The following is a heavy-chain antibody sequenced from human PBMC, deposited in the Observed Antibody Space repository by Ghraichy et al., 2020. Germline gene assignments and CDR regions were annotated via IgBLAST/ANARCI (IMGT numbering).Heavy chain of an antibody. V-gene: IGHV3-7*01. CDR2: IKQDGSEK. J-gene: IGHJ3*02. D-gene: IGHD2-15*01. CDR1: GFTFSSYW. CDR3: ARDQYCSGGSCYSSAFDI. Sequence: GESLNISCAASGFTFSSYWMSWVRQAPGKGLEWVANIKQDGSEKYYVDSVKGRFTISRDNAKNSLYLQMNSLRAEDTAVYYCARDQYCSGGSCYSSAFDIWGQGTMVTVSS.